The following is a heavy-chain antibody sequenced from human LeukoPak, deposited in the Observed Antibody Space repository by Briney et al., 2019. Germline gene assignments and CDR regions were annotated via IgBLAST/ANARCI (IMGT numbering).Heavy chain of an antibody. CDR2: IRYDGSNK. V-gene: IGHV3-30*02. D-gene: IGHD3-22*01. CDR3: AKSYYDSSGYRGDFDY. J-gene: IGHJ4*02. Sequence: GGSLRLSCAASGFTFSSYGMHWVRQAPGKGLEWVAFIRYDGSNKYYADSVKGRFTISRDNSKNTLYLQMNSLRTEDTAVYYCAKSYYDSSGYRGDFDYWGQGTLVTVSS. CDR1: GFTFSSYG.